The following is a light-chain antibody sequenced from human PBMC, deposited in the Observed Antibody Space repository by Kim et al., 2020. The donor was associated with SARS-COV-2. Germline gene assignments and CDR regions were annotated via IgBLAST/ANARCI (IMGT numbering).Light chain of an antibody. CDR2: EVS. J-gene: IGLJ3*02. CDR3: SSYAGSNNWV. V-gene: IGLV2-8*01. Sequence: GQSGTISCTGTSSDVGGYNYVSWSQQHPGKAPKLMIYEVSKRPSGVPDRFSGSKSGNTASLTVSGLQAEDEADYYCSSYAGSNNWVFGGGTQLTVL. CDR1: SSDVGGYNY.